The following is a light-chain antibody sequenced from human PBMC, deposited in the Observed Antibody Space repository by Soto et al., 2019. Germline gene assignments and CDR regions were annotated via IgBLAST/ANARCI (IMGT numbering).Light chain of an antibody. CDR2: GAS. CDR1: QSVSRSY. Sequence: EIVLTQSPGTLSLSPGERATLSCRASQSVSRSYLAWYQQKPGQAPRLLIYGASSRATGIPDRFSGSGSGTDFTLTISRLESEDSAVYYCQQYGSSPGTFGQGTKVEIK. V-gene: IGKV3-20*01. CDR3: QQYGSSPGT. J-gene: IGKJ1*01.